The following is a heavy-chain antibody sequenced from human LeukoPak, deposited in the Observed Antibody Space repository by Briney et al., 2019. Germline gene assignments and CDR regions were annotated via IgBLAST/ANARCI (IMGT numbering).Heavy chain of an antibody. D-gene: IGHD6-19*01. CDR1: GGSISSSSYY. Sequence: SETLSLTCTVSGGSISSSSYYWGWICQPPGKGRGWIGSIYYSGSTYYNPSLKSRVTISVDTSKNQFSLKLSSVTAADTAVYYCARQSQWLVHFDYWGQGTLVTVSS. J-gene: IGHJ4*02. V-gene: IGHV4-39*01. CDR3: ARQSQWLVHFDY. CDR2: IYYSGST.